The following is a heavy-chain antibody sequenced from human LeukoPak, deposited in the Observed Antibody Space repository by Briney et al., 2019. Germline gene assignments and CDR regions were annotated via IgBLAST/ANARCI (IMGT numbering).Heavy chain of an antibody. V-gene: IGHV4-61*02. Sequence: PSQTLSLTCTVSGGSISSGSYYWSWIRQPAGKGLEWIGRIYTSGSTNYNPSLKSRVTISVDTSKNQFSLKLSSVTAADTAVYYCARVGGIAAAGTKWFDPWGQGTLVTVSS. CDR2: IYTSGST. CDR3: ARVGGIAAAGTKWFDP. CDR1: GGSISSGSYY. D-gene: IGHD6-13*01. J-gene: IGHJ5*02.